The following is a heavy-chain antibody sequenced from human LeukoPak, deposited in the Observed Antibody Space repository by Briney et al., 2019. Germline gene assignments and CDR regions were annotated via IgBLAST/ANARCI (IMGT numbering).Heavy chain of an antibody. Sequence: GGSLRLSCAASGFTFSSYSMNWVRQAPGKGLEWVSSISSSSYMYYADSVKGRFTISRDNAKNSLYLQMNSLRAEDTAVYYCAMNPDYYDAYYGMDVWGQGTTVTVSS. CDR2: ISSSSYM. J-gene: IGHJ6*02. V-gene: IGHV3-21*01. CDR3: AMNPDYYDAYYGMDV. D-gene: IGHD3-22*01. CDR1: GFTFSSYS.